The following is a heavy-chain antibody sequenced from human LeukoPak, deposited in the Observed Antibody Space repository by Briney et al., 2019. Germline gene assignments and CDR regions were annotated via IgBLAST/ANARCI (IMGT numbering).Heavy chain of an antibody. CDR3: ARDGEEITIFGVAPAAD. CDR1: GYTFTGYY. Sequence: ASVKVSCKASGYTFTGYYMHWVRQAPGQGLEWMGWTNPNSGGTNYAQKFQGRVTMTRDTSISTAYMELSRLRSDDTAVYYCARDGEEITIFGVAPAADGGQGTLVTVSS. V-gene: IGHV1-2*02. J-gene: IGHJ4*02. CDR2: TNPNSGGT. D-gene: IGHD3-3*01.